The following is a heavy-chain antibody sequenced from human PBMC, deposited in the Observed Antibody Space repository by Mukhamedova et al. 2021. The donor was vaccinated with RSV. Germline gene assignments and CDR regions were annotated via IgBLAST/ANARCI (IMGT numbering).Heavy chain of an antibody. Sequence: GLEWVANMREDGSARNYVDSVRGRFTISTDNAKNSLYLQMNSLRAADSALYYCARSTGNYYGSNHWGQGTLVTVSS. CDR3: ARSTGNYYGSNH. J-gene: IGHJ5*02. D-gene: IGHD3-22*01. V-gene: IGHV3-7*01. CDR2: MREDGSAR.